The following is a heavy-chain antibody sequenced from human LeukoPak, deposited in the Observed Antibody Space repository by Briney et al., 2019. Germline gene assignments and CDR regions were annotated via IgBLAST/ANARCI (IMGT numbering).Heavy chain of an antibody. V-gene: IGHV4-59*08. D-gene: IGHD5-18*01. J-gene: IGHJ5*02. CDR3: ARGFVDTAMVLNWFDP. CDR1: GGSISSYY. CDR2: IYYSGST. Sequence: SETLSLTCTVSGGSISSYYWSWIRQPPGKGLEWIGYIYYSGSTNYNPSLKSRVTISVDTSKNQFSLKLSSVTAADTAVYYCARGFVDTAMVLNWFDPWGQGTLVTVSS.